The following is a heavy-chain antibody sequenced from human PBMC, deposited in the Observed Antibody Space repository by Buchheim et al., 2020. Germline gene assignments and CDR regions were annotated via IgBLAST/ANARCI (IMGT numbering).Heavy chain of an antibody. V-gene: IGHV3-66*02. CDR3: ARVNRPRSSYYYYGMDV. CDR1: GFTVSSNY. Sequence: EVQLVESGGGLVQPGGSLRLSCAASGFTVSSNYMSWARQAPGKGLEWVSVIYSGGSTYYADPVKGRFSISRANSKNTLYLQMNSLRAEDTAVYYCARVNRPRSSYYYYGMDVWGQGTT. D-gene: IGHD2/OR15-2a*01. J-gene: IGHJ6*02. CDR2: IYSGGST.